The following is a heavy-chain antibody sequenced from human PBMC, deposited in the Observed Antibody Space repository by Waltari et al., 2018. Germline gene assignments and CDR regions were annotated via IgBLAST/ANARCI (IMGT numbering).Heavy chain of an antibody. D-gene: IGHD2-15*01. CDR3: AKGESSGGTCYPPVDS. J-gene: IGHJ4*02. CDR2: ICGSTNTT. CDR1: GFTFSTYA. Sequence: EVHLLESGGGLVQPGGSLRLSCAASGFTFSTYAMTWVRQAPGKGLEWVSVICGSTNTTYYADSVKGRFTISRDNSKNTLYLQMNSLRAEDTAIYSCAKGESSGGTCYPPVDSWGQGTLVTVSS. V-gene: IGHV3-23*01.